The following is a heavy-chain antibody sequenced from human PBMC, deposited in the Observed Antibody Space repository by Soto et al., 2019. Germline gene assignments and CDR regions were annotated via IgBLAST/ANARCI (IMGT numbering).Heavy chain of an antibody. D-gene: IGHD4-17*01. Sequence: SETLSLTCAVYGGSFSGYYWSWIRQPPGKGLEWIGEINHSGSTNYNPSLKSRVTISVDTSKNQFSLKLSSVTAADTAVYYCARGDYGDYSIPSGPYYYYGMAVWGQGTTVTVSS. CDR1: GGSFSGYY. CDR2: INHSGST. V-gene: IGHV4-34*01. CDR3: ARGDYGDYSIPSGPYYYYGMAV. J-gene: IGHJ6*02.